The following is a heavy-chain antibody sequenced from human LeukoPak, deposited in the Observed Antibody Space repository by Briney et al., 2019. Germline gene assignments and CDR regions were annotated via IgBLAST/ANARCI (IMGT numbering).Heavy chain of an antibody. CDR3: ARDTPYDFWSGYYFDY. CDR1: GFTLSSYS. J-gene: IGHJ4*02. Sequence: GGSLRLSCAASGFTLSSYSMNWVRQAPGKGLEWVSYISGSSSTIYYADSVKGRFTISRDNAKNSLYLQMNSLRDEDTAVYYCARDTPYDFWSGYYFDYWGQGTLVTVSS. V-gene: IGHV3-48*02. CDR2: ISGSSSTI. D-gene: IGHD3-3*01.